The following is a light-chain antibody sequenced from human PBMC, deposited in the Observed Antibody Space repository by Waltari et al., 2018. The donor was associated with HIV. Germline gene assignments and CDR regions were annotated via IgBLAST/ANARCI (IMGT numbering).Light chain of an antibody. CDR3: QQYNSYPWT. J-gene: IGKJ1*01. V-gene: IGKV1-5*03. CDR2: KAS. Sequence: DIHMTQSPSTLSASVGDRLTITCRASQSISSWLAWYQQKPGKAPKLLIYKASSLESGVPSRFSGSGSGTEFTLTISSLQPDDFATYYCQQYNSYPWTFGQGTKVEIK. CDR1: QSISSW.